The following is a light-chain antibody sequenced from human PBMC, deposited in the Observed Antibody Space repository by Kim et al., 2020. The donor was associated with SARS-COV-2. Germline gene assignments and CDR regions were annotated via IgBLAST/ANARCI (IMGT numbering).Light chain of an antibody. Sequence: SPGERVTLSCRASQSVRTNLAWYQLKPGQAPRLLIYRASSRATGIPVRFSCSGSGTQFTLTISSLQSEDFAVYYCQQYDSWPPITFGQGTRLEIK. CDR1: QSVRTN. J-gene: IGKJ5*01. CDR3: QQYDSWPPIT. CDR2: RAS. V-gene: IGKV3-15*01.